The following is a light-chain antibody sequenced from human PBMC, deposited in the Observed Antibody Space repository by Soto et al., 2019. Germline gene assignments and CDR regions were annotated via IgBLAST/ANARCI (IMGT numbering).Light chain of an antibody. CDR2: AAS. CDR1: QSVSGN. J-gene: IGKJ1*01. CDR3: QQFNTWPRT. Sequence: IVMTQSPATVSASPGERVTLSCRASQSVSGNVAWYQQKPGQPPRLLVYAASTTATDIPARFFGSGSETEFTLTITRLQSEDFGTYYCQQFNTWPRTFGQGTKVEIK. V-gene: IGKV3-15*01.